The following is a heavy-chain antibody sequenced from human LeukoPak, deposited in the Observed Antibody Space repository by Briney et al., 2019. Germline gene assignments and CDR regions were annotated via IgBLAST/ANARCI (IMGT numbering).Heavy chain of an antibody. V-gene: IGHV3-48*03. Sequence: GGSLRLSCAASGFTFSSYEMNWVRQAPGKGLEWVSYISSSGSTIYYADSVKGRFTISRDNAKNTLYLQMNSLRAEDTAVYYCARESTTFGVALYYMDVWGKGTTVTVSS. CDR2: ISSSGSTI. D-gene: IGHD3-3*01. J-gene: IGHJ6*03. CDR1: GFTFSSYE. CDR3: ARESTTFGVALYYMDV.